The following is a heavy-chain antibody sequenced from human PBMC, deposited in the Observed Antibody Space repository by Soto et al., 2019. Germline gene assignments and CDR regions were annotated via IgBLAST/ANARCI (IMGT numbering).Heavy chain of an antibody. J-gene: IGHJ4*02. CDR3: AKDRRAGGNSAFYFDF. CDR2: ISATGGGT. CDR1: GFKFSNYA. V-gene: IGHV3-23*01. Sequence: GGSLRLSCAASGFKFSNYAMSWVRQAPGKGLEWVSLISATGGGTYYADSVKGRFTISRDNSHNTLYLQVHSLTAENTAVYYCAKDRRAGGNSAFYFDFWGQGAQVTVSS. D-gene: IGHD3-16*01.